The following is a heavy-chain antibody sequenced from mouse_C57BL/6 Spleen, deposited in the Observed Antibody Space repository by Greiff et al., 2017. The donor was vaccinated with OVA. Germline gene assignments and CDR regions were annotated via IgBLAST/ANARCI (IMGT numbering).Heavy chain of an antibody. CDR1: GYTFTSYW. Sequence: QVQLQQPGTDLVKPGASVKLSCKASGYTFTSYWMHWVKQRPGQGLEWIGNINPSNGGTNYNEKFKSKATLTVDKSSSTAYLQLSSLTSEDSAVSYFSRSLIYYDYLFAYWGQGTLVTVSA. CDR2: INPSNGGT. CDR3: SRSLIYYDYLFAY. D-gene: IGHD2-4*01. V-gene: IGHV1-53*01. J-gene: IGHJ3*01.